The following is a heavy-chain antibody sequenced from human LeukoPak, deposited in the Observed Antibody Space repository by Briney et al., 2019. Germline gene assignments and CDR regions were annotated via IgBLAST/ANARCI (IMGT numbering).Heavy chain of an antibody. J-gene: IGHJ6*03. CDR3: ARAAGDSPPYYYYMDV. V-gene: IGHV1-69*13. CDR1: GGTFSSYA. D-gene: IGHD3-10*01. Sequence: SVNVSCKASGGTFSSYAISWVRQAPGQGLEWMGGIIPIFGTANYAQKFQGRVTITADESTSTAYMELSSLRSEDTAVYYCARAAGDSPPYYYYMDVWGKGTTVSVSS. CDR2: IIPIFGTA.